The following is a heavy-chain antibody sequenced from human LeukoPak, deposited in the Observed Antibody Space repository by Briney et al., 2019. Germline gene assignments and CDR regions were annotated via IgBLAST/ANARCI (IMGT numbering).Heavy chain of an antibody. Sequence: ASETLSLTCTVSGGSISSYYWSWIRQPPGKGLEWIGYIYYSGSTNYNPSLKSRVTISVDTSKNQFSLKLSSVTAADTAVYYCARVSSGDSSGYYYVNYWGQGTLVTVSS. CDR1: GGSISSYY. J-gene: IGHJ4*02. V-gene: IGHV4-59*08. D-gene: IGHD3-22*01. CDR2: IYYSGST. CDR3: ARVSSGDSSGYYYVNY.